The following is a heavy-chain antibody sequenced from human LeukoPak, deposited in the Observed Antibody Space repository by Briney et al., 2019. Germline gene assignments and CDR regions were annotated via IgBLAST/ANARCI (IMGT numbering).Heavy chain of an antibody. CDR2: IIPIFGTA. J-gene: IGHJ4*02. V-gene: IGHV1-69*01. CDR3: ASRPNYDFWSGTTDY. CDR1: GGTFSSYA. D-gene: IGHD3-3*01. Sequence: GASVKVSCKASGGTFSSYAISWVRQAPGQGLEWMGGIIPIFGTANYAQKFQGRVTITADESTSTAYMELSSLRSEDTAVYYCASRPNYDFWSGTTDYWGQGTLVTVSS.